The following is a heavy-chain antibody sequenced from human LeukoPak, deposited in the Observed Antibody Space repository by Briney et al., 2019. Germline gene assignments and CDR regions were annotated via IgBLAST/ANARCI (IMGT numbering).Heavy chain of an antibody. CDR1: GYSISSGYV. V-gene: IGHV4-38-2*02. Sequence: SETLSLTCTVSGYSISSGYVWGWIRQPPGKGLEWIGSIYHSGSTYYNPSLKSRVTISMDTSKNQFSLKLTSVTATDTAVYYCARAVLFWGQGILVTVSS. CDR3: ARAVLF. D-gene: IGHD4/OR15-4a*01. J-gene: IGHJ4*02. CDR2: IYHSGST.